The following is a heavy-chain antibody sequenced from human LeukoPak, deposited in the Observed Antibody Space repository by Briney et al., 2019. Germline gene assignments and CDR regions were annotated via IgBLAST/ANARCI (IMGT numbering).Heavy chain of an antibody. CDR1: GFTFSSYS. J-gene: IGHJ4*02. CDR2: ISSSGSTI. CDR3: ARAHSSGFSYYFDY. D-gene: IGHD6-19*01. V-gene: IGHV3-21*04. Sequence: GGSLRLSCAASGFTFSSYSMNWVRQAPGKGLEWVSSISSSGSTIYYADSVKGRFTISRDNAKNSLYLQMNSLRAEDTAVYYCARAHSSGFSYYFDYWGQGTLVTVSS.